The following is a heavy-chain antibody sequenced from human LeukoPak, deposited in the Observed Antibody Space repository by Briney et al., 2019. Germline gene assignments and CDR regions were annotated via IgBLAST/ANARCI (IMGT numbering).Heavy chain of an antibody. J-gene: IGHJ4*02. CDR2: IYYSGST. D-gene: IGHD6-13*01. CDR1: GGSISSGGYY. CDR3: ARGSRQQLGFDY. Sequence: SQTLSLTCTVSGGSISSGGYYWSWIRQHPGKGLEWIGYIYYSGSTYYNPSLKSRVTISVDTSRNQFSLKLSSVTAADTAVYYCARGSRQQLGFDYWSQGTLVTVSS. V-gene: IGHV4-31*03.